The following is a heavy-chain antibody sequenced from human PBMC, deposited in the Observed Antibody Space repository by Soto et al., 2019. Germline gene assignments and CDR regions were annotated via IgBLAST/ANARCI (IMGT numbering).Heavy chain of an antibody. CDR1: GFTFSSYS. V-gene: IGHV3-48*01. CDR3: ARVLDHDYGDYDAFDI. CDR2: ISSSSSTL. Sequence: EVQLVESGGGLVQPGGSLRLSCAASGFTFSSYSMNWVRQAPGKGLEWVSYISSSSSTLYYADSVKGRFTISRDNAKNSLYLQMNSLRAEDTAVYYCARVLDHDYGDYDAFDIWGQGTMVTVSS. J-gene: IGHJ3*02. D-gene: IGHD4-17*01.